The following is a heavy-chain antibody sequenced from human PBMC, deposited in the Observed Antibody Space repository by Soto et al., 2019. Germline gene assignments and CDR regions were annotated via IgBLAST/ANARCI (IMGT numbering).Heavy chain of an antibody. Sequence: GGSLRLSCAASEFTFRDYGMTWVRQAPGKGLEWVSGINGKGDTTGYADSMKGLFTISRDNAKNSLYLQMNSLRDDDTALYYCAREDPAANGYFDYWGQGILVTVSS. D-gene: IGHD6-13*01. CDR1: EFTFRDYG. V-gene: IGHV3-20*04. CDR2: INGKGDTT. J-gene: IGHJ4*02. CDR3: AREDPAANGYFDY.